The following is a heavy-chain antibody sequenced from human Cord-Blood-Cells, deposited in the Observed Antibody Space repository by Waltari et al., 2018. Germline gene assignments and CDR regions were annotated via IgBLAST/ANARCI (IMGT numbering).Heavy chain of an antibody. D-gene: IGHD6-6*01. V-gene: IGHV1-69*09. CDR1: RGTFSSYA. CDR3: APNGDSSSY. CDR2: IIPILGIA. Sequence: QVQLVQSGAAVTKPGSPVKVSCKASRGTFSSYAISGVRQDPGQGLEWMGRIIPILGIANYAQKFQGRVTITADKSTSTAYMELSSLRSEDTAVYYCAPNGDSSSYWGQGTLVTVSS. J-gene: IGHJ4*02.